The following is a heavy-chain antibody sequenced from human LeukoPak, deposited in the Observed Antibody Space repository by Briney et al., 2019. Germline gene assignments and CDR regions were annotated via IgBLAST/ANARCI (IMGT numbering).Heavy chain of an antibody. Sequence: ASVKVSCKASGYTFTGYYMHWVRQAPGQGLEWMGWINPNSGGTNYAQKFQGWLTMTRDTSISTAYMELSRLRSDDTAVYYCARESRYSSGWYSGYYYYGMDVWGQGTTVTVSS. CDR1: GYTFTGYY. J-gene: IGHJ6*02. D-gene: IGHD6-19*01. CDR2: INPNSGGT. CDR3: ARESRYSSGWYSGYYYYGMDV. V-gene: IGHV1-2*04.